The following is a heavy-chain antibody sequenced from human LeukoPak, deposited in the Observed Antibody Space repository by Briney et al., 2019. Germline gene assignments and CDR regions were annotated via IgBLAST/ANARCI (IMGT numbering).Heavy chain of an antibody. J-gene: IGHJ4*02. CDR1: GFTFSSYG. V-gene: IGHV3-30*02. D-gene: IGHD7-27*01. Sequence: GGSLRLSCAASGFTFSSYGMHWVRQAPGKGLEWVAFIRYDGSNKYYADSVKGRFTISRDNSKNTLYLQMNSLRTEDTAMYYCAKGISNWGNFDDWGLGTLVTVSS. CDR2: IRYDGSNK. CDR3: AKGISNWGNFDD.